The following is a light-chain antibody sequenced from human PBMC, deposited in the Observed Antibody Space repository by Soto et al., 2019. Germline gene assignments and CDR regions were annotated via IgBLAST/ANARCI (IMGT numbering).Light chain of an antibody. Sequence: EIVLTQSPGTLSLSPGERATLSCRASQSVNDNYLAWYQQKLGQAPRLLIYGASYRATDIPDRFSGSGSGTDFTLTISRLEPEDFAVYYCQQYGSSPVTFGQGTRLEIK. CDR2: GAS. J-gene: IGKJ5*01. V-gene: IGKV3-20*01. CDR1: QSVNDNY. CDR3: QQYGSSPVT.